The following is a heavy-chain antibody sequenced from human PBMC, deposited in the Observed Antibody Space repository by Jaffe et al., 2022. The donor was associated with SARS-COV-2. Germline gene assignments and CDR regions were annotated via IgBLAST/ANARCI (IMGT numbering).Heavy chain of an antibody. CDR3: AKDSFFALVVSYLNYYGMDV. D-gene: IGHD2-15*01. Sequence: QVQLVESGGGVVQPGRSLRLSCAASGFTFSSYGMHWVRQAPGKGLEWVAVISYDGSNKYYADSVKGRFTISRDNSKNTLYLQMNSLRAEDTAVYYCAKDSFFALVVSYLNYYGMDVWGQGTTVTVSS. J-gene: IGHJ6*02. V-gene: IGHV3-30*18. CDR1: GFTFSSYG. CDR2: ISYDGSNK.